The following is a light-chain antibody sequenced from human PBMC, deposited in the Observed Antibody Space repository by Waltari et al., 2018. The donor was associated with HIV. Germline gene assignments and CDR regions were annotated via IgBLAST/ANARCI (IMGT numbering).Light chain of an antibody. V-gene: IGLV2-23*02. CDR1: SSDVATYTL. J-gene: IGLJ2*01. CDR2: EVS. Sequence: QSALTQPASVSGSPGQSITISCPRTSSDVATYTLVSWYQQHPGNAPKLMIYEVSNRPSGVSDRFSGSKSGDTASLTISGLQAEDEADYYCCSYVSNVIFGGGTKLTVL. CDR3: CSYVSNVI.